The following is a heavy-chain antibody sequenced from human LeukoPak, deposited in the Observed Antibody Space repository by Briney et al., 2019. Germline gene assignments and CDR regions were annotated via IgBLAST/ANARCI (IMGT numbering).Heavy chain of an antibody. CDR3: XXXXXXXXXXSPANWFDP. CDR2: ISYDGSNK. Sequence: GGSLRLSCAASGFTFSSYAMHWVRQAPGKGLEWVAVISYDGSNKYYADSVKGRFTISRDNSKNTLYLQMNSLRAEDTAVYYXXXXXXXXXXXSPANWFDPWGQGTLVTVSS. J-gene: IGHJ5*02. V-gene: IGHV3-30-3*01. CDR1: GFTFSSYA.